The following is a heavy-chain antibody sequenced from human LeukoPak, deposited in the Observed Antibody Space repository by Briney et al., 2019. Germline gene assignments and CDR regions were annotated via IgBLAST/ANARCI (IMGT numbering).Heavy chain of an antibody. V-gene: IGHV3-30*18. CDR1: GFTFSSNG. Sequence: GGSLRLSCAASGFTFSSNGMQWVRQAPGKGLEWVAVISYDGSNKCYADSVKGRFTISRDNSKNTLYLQMNSLRAEDTAVYYCAKDRYSSSWEGFDPWGQGTLVTVSS. CDR2: ISYDGSNK. D-gene: IGHD6-13*01. J-gene: IGHJ5*02. CDR3: AKDRYSSSWEGFDP.